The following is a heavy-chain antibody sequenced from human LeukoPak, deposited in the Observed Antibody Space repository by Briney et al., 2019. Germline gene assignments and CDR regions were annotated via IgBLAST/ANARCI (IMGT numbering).Heavy chain of an antibody. J-gene: IGHJ4*02. CDR1: GGTFSSYA. CDR2: IIPIFGTA. Sequence: ASVKVSCKASGGTFSSYAISWVRQALGQGLEWKGRIIPIFGTANYAQKFQGRVTITTDESTSTAYMELSSLRSEDTAVYYCAVTRTGTVTTFDYWGQGTLVTVSS. D-gene: IGHD4-17*01. V-gene: IGHV1-69*05. CDR3: AVTRTGTVTTFDY.